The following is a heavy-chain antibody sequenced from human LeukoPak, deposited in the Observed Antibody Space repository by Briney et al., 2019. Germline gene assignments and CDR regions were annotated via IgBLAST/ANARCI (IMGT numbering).Heavy chain of an antibody. CDR2: IYPYSGDT. CDR1: GYTFTGYY. CDR3: ARDRNSGSSLDI. V-gene: IGHV1-2*02. J-gene: IGHJ3*02. Sequence: ASVKVSCKASGYTFTGYYIHWVRQAPGQGLEWMGWIYPYSGDTNHAQNFQGRVTMTRDTSISTAYMELSSLKSDDTAVYYCARDRNSGSSLDIWGQGTMLTVSS. D-gene: IGHD6-6*01.